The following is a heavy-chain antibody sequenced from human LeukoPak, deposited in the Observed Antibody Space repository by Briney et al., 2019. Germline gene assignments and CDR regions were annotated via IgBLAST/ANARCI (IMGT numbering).Heavy chain of an antibody. CDR2: IYTSGST. CDR3: ARDEHGDYFFDY. Sequence: SETLSLTCTVSGGSISSGSYYWTWIRQPAGKGLEWIGRIYTSGSTNYNPSLKSRVTMSVDTSKNQFSLKLSSVTAANTAVYYCARDEHGDYFFDYWGQGTLVTVSS. J-gene: IGHJ4*02. D-gene: IGHD4-17*01. V-gene: IGHV4-61*02. CDR1: GGSISSGSYY.